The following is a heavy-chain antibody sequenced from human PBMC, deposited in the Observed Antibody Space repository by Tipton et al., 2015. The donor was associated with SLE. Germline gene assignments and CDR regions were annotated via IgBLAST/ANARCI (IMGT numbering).Heavy chain of an antibody. D-gene: IGHD3-16*01. CDR3: ASVLSASFDY. V-gene: IGHV4-61*02. CDR1: GGSISSGSYY. J-gene: IGHJ4*02. Sequence: TLSLTCTVSGGSISSGSYYWSWIRQPAGKGLEWIGRIYTSGSTNYNPSLKSRVTISVDTSKNQFSLNLSSVTAADTAVYYCASVLSASFDYWGQGTLVTVSS. CDR2: IYTSGST.